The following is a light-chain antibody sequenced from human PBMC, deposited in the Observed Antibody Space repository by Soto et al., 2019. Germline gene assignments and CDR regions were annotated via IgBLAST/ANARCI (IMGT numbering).Light chain of an antibody. CDR3: SSYARPTFYA. CDR2: EVN. Sequence: QSALTQPASVSGSPGQSITISCTGISSDVGSDNHVSWYQQHPGKAPKLMIYEVNERPSGVSNRFSGSKSGNTASLTISGLQAEDEADYYCSSYARPTFYAFATGTKLTVL. V-gene: IGLV2-23*02. CDR1: SSDVGSDNH. J-gene: IGLJ1*01.